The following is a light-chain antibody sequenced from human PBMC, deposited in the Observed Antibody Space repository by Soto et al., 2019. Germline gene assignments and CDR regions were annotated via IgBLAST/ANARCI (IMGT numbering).Light chain of an antibody. J-gene: IGKJ1*01. CDR1: QSISSW. V-gene: IGKV1-5*01. CDR3: QQYNSYSPWT. CDR2: DAS. Sequence: DIQMTQSPSTLSASVEDRVTITCRASQSISSWLAWYQQKPGKAPKLLIYDASSLESGVPSRFSGSGSGTEFTLKISSMQNDDFETYYCQQYNSYSPWTFGQGTKV.